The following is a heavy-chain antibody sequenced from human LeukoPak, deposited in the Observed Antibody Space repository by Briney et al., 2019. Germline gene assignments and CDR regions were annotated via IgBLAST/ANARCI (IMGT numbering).Heavy chain of an antibody. CDR2: IKSKTDGGTT. V-gene: IGHV3-15*01. Sequence: GGSLRLSCAASGSTFSNAWMSWVRQAPGKGLGWVGRIKSKTDGGTTDYAAPVKGRFTISRDDSKNTLYLQMNSLKTEDTAVYYCTTEITMVRGASYYYYGMDVWGKGTTVTVSS. J-gene: IGHJ6*04. D-gene: IGHD3-10*01. CDR3: TTEITMVRGASYYYYGMDV. CDR1: GSTFSNAW.